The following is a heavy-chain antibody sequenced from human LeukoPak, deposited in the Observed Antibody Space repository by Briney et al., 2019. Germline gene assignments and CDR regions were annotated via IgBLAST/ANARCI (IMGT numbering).Heavy chain of an antibody. D-gene: IGHD4-17*01. Sequence: SETLSLTCTVSGGSISSNSYYWGWIRQPPGKGLEWIGSIYYSGSTYYNPSLKSRVTISVDTSKNQFSLKLSSVAAADTAAYYCARLDDYGDYELDYWGQGTLVTVSS. CDR2: IYYSGST. J-gene: IGHJ4*02. CDR1: GGSISSNSYY. V-gene: IGHV4-39*01. CDR3: ARLDDYGDYELDY.